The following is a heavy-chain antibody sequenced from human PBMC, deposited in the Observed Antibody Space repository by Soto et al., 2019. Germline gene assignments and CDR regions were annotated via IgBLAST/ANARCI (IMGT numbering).Heavy chain of an antibody. CDR3: ARARITMVREVIKYNMDV. CDR2: IYNSGST. J-gene: IGHJ6*02. D-gene: IGHD3-10*01. V-gene: IGHV4-59*01. CDR1: GGSISSYY. Sequence: LTCTVSGGSISSYYWSWIRRPPGKGLEWIGYIYNSGSTHSNPSLQSRVTISVGTSKNQFSLKLSSVTAADTGIYYCARARITMVREVIKYNMDVWGQGTTVTVSS.